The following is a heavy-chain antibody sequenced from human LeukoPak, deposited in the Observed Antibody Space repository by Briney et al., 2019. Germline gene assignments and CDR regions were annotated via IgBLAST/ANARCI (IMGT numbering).Heavy chain of an antibody. CDR3: ARGSYYYDSSGYYHNYEIDY. Sequence: PSETLSLTCTVSGDSISSNSYYWGWIRQPPGKGLEWIGSIYYSGSTYYNPSLKSRVTISVDTSKNQFSLKLSSVTAADTAVYYCARGSYYYDSSGYYHNYEIDYWGQGTLVTVSS. CDR1: GDSISSNSYY. J-gene: IGHJ4*02. V-gene: IGHV4-39*07. CDR2: IYYSGST. D-gene: IGHD3-22*01.